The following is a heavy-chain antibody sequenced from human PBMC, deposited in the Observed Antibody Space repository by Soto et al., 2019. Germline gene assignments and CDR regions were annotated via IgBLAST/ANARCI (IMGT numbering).Heavy chain of an antibody. CDR2: IKQDGNEK. V-gene: IGHV3-7*01. J-gene: IGHJ4*02. Sequence: PGGSLRLSCAASGFAFSDYYMSWIRQAPGKGLEWVANIKQDGNEKYYVDSVKGRFTISRDNSKNTLYLQMNSLRAEDTAVYYCARDLRRFGELGDFDYWGQGTLVTVSS. CDR3: ARDLRRFGELGDFDY. CDR1: GFAFSDYY. D-gene: IGHD3-10*01.